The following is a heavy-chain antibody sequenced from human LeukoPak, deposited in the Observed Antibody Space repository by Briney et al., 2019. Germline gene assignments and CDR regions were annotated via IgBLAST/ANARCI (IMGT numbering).Heavy chain of an antibody. CDR2: ISAYNGNT. CDR1: GYTFTSYD. CDR3: ARVGAWGESYYGSDPNWFDP. V-gene: IGHV1-18*01. J-gene: IGHJ5*02. D-gene: IGHD3-10*01. Sequence: ASVKVSCKASGYTFTSYDINWVRQATGQGLEWMGWISAYNGNTNYAQKLQGRVTMTTDTSTSTAYMELRSLRSDDTAVYYCARVGAWGESYYGSDPNWFDPWGQGTLVTVSS.